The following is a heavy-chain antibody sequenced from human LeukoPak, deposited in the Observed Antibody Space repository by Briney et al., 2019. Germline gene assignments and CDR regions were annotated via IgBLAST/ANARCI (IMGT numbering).Heavy chain of an antibody. CDR1: GFTFSSYA. J-gene: IGHJ4*02. V-gene: IGHV3-23*01. D-gene: IGHD1-26*01. CDR2: ISGSGGGT. CDR3: ARGFGSYPD. Sequence: PGGSLRLSCAASGFTFSSYAMSWVRQAPGKGLEWVSAISGSGGGTYYADSVKGRFTISRDNSKNTLYLQMNSLRGDDTAVYYCARGFGSYPDWGQGTLVTVSS.